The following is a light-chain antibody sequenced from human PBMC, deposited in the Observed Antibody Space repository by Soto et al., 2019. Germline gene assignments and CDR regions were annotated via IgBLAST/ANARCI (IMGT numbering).Light chain of an antibody. CDR2: DAS. CDR3: QHYNSYSS. Sequence: DIQMTQSPSTLSASVGDRVTITCRASQGVSSWLAWYQQKPGKAPTLLFYDASSLESGVPSRFSGRGYGTEFTLTISSLQPDDSATYYCQHYNSYSSFGQGTKLEIK. V-gene: IGKV1-5*01. CDR1: QGVSSW. J-gene: IGKJ2*03.